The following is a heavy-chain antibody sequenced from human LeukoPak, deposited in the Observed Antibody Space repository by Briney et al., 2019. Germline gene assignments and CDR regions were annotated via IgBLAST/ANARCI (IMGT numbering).Heavy chain of an antibody. V-gene: IGHV3-21*01. D-gene: IGHD6-13*01. CDR1: GVTFSSYS. Sequence: PGGSLRLSCAASGVTFSSYSMNWVRQAPGKGLEWVSSISSSSSYIYYADSVKGRFTISRDNAKNSLYLQMNSLRAEDTAVYYCARDGPLIAAAGGGGDAFDIWGQGTMVTVSS. J-gene: IGHJ3*02. CDR2: ISSSSSYI. CDR3: ARDGPLIAAAGGGGDAFDI.